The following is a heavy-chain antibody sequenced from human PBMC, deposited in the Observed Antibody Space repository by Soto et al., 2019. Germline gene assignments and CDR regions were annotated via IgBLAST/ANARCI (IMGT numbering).Heavy chain of an antibody. CDR2: ISYDGSNK. V-gene: IGHV3-30-3*01. Sequence: QVQLVESGGGVVQPGRSLRLSCAASGFTFSSYAMHWVRQAPGKGLEWVAVISYDGSNKYYADSVKGRFTISRDNSKKTXXLXMXXLRAEDTAVYYCARGSAGPLRLGELSLYRGGGFDYWGQGTLVTVSS. CDR1: GFTFSSYA. CDR3: ARGSAGPLRLGELSLYRGGGFDY. J-gene: IGHJ4*02. D-gene: IGHD3-16*02.